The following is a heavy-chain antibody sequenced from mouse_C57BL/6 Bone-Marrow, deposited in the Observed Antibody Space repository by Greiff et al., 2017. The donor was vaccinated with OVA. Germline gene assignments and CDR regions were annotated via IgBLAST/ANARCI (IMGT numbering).Heavy chain of an antibody. Sequence: VQLQQSVAELVRPGASVKLSCTASGFNIKNTYMHWVKQRPEQGLEWIGRIDPANDNTKYAPNFQGKATMTADTSSNTAYLQLSSLSSEDTAVYCCARGNFGSSFDAMDYWGQGTSVTVSS. J-gene: IGHJ4*01. CDR1: GFNIKNTY. CDR3: ARGNFGSSFDAMDY. V-gene: IGHV14-3*01. D-gene: IGHD1-1*01. CDR2: IDPANDNT.